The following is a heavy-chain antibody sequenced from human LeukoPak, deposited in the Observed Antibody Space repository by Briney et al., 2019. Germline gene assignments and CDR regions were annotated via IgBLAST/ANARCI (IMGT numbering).Heavy chain of an antibody. CDR3: AKAEGSYGELTYDWYFDL. V-gene: IGHV3-30*02. CDR1: GFTFSSYG. CDR2: IRYDGSNK. Sequence: PGGSLRLSCAASGFTFSSYGMHWVRQAPGKGLEWVAFIRYDGSNKYYADSVKGRFTISRDNSKNTLYLQMNSLRAEDTAVYYCAKAEGSYGELTYDWYFDLWGRGTLVTVSS. D-gene: IGHD4-17*01. J-gene: IGHJ2*01.